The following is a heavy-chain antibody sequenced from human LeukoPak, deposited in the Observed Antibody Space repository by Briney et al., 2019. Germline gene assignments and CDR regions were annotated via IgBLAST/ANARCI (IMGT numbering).Heavy chain of an antibody. CDR2: ISYDGSNK. D-gene: IGHD3-3*01. V-gene: IGHV3-30-3*01. J-gene: IGHJ4*02. Sequence: GGSLRLSCAASGFTFSSYAMSWVRQAPGKGLEWVAVISYDGSNKYYADSVKGRFTISRDNSKNTLYLQMNSLRSEDTAVYYCVRVYRSTIFGVVISMYYFDYWGQGTLVTVSS. CDR1: GFTFSSYA. CDR3: VRVYRSTIFGVVISMYYFDY.